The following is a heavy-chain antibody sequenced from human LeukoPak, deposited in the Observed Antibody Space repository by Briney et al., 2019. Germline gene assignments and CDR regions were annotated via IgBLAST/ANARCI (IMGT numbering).Heavy chain of an antibody. V-gene: IGHV3-30*18. D-gene: IGHD4-23*01. CDR2: ISDDGSNK. CDR3: AKGLRGGNQRGYFDC. J-gene: IGHJ4*02. Sequence: GGSLRLSCAASGFTFSTYGMHWVRQAPGKGLEWVAVISDDGSNKYYADSMKGRFTISRDNSKNTLYLQMNSLRAEDTAMYYCAKGLRGGNQRGYFDCRGQGTLVTVSS. CDR1: GFTFSTYG.